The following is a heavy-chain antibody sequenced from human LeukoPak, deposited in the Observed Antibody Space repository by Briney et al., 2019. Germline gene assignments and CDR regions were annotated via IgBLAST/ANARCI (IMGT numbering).Heavy chain of an antibody. V-gene: IGHV4-39*02. J-gene: IGHJ4*02. CDR3: TRDIGDFVSDF. D-gene: IGHD2-21*02. CDR1: GGSIGSGYY. CDR2: IHYGGTT. Sequence: SETLSLTCTVSGGSIGSGYYWAWIRQPPGKGLEWIGSIHYGGTTHYNPSLQSRVTISADTTKNQFALDLRSVTAADTAVYYCTRDIGDFVSDFWGQGTLVTVSS.